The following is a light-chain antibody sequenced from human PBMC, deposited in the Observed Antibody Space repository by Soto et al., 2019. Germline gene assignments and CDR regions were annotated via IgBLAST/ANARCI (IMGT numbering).Light chain of an antibody. Sequence: EIGMTQSPATLSVSPGEIVTLSSRASQSVSRFLAWYQQRPGQAPRLLLYDTSTRSNGVPDRFSGSGSGTEFSLTISSLQSEDFAVYYCQQYDNWSPCTFGQGTKLEVK. CDR2: DTS. CDR3: QQYDNWSPCT. CDR1: QSVSRF. V-gene: IGKV3-15*01. J-gene: IGKJ2*02.